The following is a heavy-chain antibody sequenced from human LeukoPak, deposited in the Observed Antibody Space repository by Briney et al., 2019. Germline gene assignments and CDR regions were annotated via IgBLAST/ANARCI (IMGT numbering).Heavy chain of an antibody. Sequence: GGSLRLSCAASGFTFSSYSMNWVRQAPGKGLEWVASISSSSRYIYYADSVKGRFTISRDDAKNSLFLQMNSLRAEDTAVYYCARAFDTSWDYYYMDVWGKGTTVTVSS. V-gene: IGHV3-21*01. D-gene: IGHD2-2*01. J-gene: IGHJ6*03. CDR1: GFTFSSYS. CDR2: ISSSSRYI. CDR3: ARAFDTSWDYYYMDV.